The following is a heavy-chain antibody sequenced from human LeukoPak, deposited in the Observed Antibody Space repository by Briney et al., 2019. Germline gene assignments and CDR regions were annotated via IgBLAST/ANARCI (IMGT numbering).Heavy chain of an antibody. CDR3: ARGKGSSYGSDMDV. D-gene: IGHD2/OR15-2a*01. Sequence: SETLSLTCAVYGGSFSGYYWSWIRQPPGKGLEWIGEINHSGSTNYNPSLKSRVTRSVDTSKNQFSLKLSSVTAADTAVYYCARGKGSSYGSDMDVWGKGTPVTVSS. V-gene: IGHV4-34*01. J-gene: IGHJ6*03. CDR1: GGSFSGYY. CDR2: INHSGST.